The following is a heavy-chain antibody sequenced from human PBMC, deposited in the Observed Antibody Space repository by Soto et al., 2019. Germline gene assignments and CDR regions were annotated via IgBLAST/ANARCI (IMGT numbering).Heavy chain of an antibody. D-gene: IGHD3-10*01. CDR3: ATPGSTLVARPYFFDY. CDR2: IYYSGTT. CDR1: GGSISRGIYY. V-gene: IGHV4-39*01. J-gene: IGHJ4*02. Sequence: QLQLQESGPGLVKPSETLSLTCTVSGGSISRGIYYWGWIRQPPVKGLEWLGSIYYSGTTYYNPSLESRVTISVDTSKNQFSLKLSSVTAADTAVYYCATPGSTLVARPYFFDYWGQGTLVTVSS.